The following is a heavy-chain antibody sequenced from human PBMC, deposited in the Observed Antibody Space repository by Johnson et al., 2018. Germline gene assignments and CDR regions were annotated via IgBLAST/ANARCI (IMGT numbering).Heavy chain of an antibody. CDR2: IWYDGCNK. V-gene: IGHV3-33*06. D-gene: IGHD3-22*01. CDR3: AKDGYYYDSSGSRVQYCQH. J-gene: IGHJ1*01. Sequence: QVQLLETGGGVVQPGRSXRLSCAASGFTFSSYGLHWVRQAPGKGLEWVAVIWYDGCNKYYADSVKGRFTISRDNSKNTLYLQMNSLGAEDTAVYYCAKDGYYYDSSGSRVQYCQHWGQGTLVTVSS. CDR1: GFTFSSYG.